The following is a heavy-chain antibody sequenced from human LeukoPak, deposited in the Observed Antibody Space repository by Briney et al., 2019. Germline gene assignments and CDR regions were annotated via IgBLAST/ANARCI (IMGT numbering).Heavy chain of an antibody. CDR3: AREAYNWNIDVFDI. J-gene: IGHJ3*02. CDR1: GFTFSSYW. CDR2: IKQDGSEK. V-gene: IGHV3-7*01. D-gene: IGHD1/OR15-1a*01. Sequence: GSLTLSCAASGFTFSSYWMSWVRQAPGKGLAWVANIKQDGSEKYYVDSVKGRFTISRDNAKNSLYLQMNSLRAEDTDVYYCAREAYNWNIDVFDIWGQGTMVTVSS.